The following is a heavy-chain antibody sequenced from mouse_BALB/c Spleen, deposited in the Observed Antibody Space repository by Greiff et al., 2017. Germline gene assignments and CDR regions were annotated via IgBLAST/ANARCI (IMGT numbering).Heavy chain of an antibody. CDR2: INSDGGST. CDR1: EYEFPSHD. D-gene: IGHD3-2*01. V-gene: IGHV5-2*01. Sequence: EVKVVESGGGLVQPGESLKLSCESNEYEFPSHDMSWVRKTPEKRLELVAAINSDGGSTYYPDTMERRFIISRDNTKKTLYLQMSSLRSEDTALYYCARHEGPDSSGYPFAYWGQGTLVTVSA. J-gene: IGHJ3*01. CDR3: ARHEGPDSSGYPFAY.